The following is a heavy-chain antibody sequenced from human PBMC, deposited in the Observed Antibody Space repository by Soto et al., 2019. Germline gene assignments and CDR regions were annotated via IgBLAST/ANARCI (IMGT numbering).Heavy chain of an antibody. V-gene: IGHV5-51*01. CDR1: GYSFGAYW. D-gene: IGHD4-4*01. J-gene: IGHJ4*02. CDR2: IFPGDSDT. Sequence: GESLKISCQGSGYSFGAYWIGWVRQMPGKGLEWMGIIFPGDSDTRYSPSFQGQVTISADKSISTAYLQWSSLKASDTAMYYCARHAYGYNNYYFDYWGQGTLVTVSS. CDR3: ARHAYGYNNYYFDY.